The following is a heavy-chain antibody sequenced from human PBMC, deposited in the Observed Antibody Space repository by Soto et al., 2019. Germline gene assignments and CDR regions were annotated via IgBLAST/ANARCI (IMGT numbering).Heavy chain of an antibody. CDR1: GFTFSSYA. V-gene: IGHV3-23*01. CDR3: AKDGKFTYYDFWSGSLCFDY. Sequence: PGGSLRLSCAASGFTFSSYAMSWVRQAPGKGLEWVSAISGSGGSTYYADSVKGRFTISRDNSKNTLYLQMNSLRAEDTAVYYCAKDGKFTYYDFWSGSLCFDYWGQGTLVTVSS. CDR2: ISGSGGST. D-gene: IGHD3-3*01. J-gene: IGHJ4*02.